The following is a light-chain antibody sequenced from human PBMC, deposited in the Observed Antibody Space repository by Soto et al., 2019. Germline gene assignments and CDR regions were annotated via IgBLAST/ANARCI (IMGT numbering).Light chain of an antibody. CDR3: ATWDSSLSAWL. CDR2: DNN. CDR1: SSNIGNNY. J-gene: IGLJ7*01. V-gene: IGLV1-51*01. Sequence: QSVLTQPPSLSAAPGQTVTISCSGGSSNIGNNYVSWYQQVAGTTPKLLIFDNNKRPSGIPDRFSASKSGTSATLGIAGLQTRDAADYYCATWDSSLSAWLFGGSTQLTVL.